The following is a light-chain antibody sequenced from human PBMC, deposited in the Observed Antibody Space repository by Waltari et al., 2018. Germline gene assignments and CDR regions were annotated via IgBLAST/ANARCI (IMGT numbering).Light chain of an antibody. V-gene: IGKV3-11*01. CDR2: HAS. CDR3: QQRANWPPLT. J-gene: IGKJ4*01. CDR1: QSVSNF. Sequence: ESVLTQSPATLSLSPGERATLSCRASQSVSNFLAWYQQKPGQAPRLLIYHASNRATGLPARFSGRGSGTDFTLTISSLEPGDSAVYYCQQRANWPPLTFGGGTRVEI.